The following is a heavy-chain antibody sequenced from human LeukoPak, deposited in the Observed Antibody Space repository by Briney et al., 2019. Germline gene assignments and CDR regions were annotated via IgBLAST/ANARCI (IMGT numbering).Heavy chain of an antibody. Sequence: PSETLSLTCAVYGGSFSGYYWSWIRQPPGKGLEWIGEINHSGSTNYNPSLKGRVTISVDTSKNQFSLKLSSVTAADTAVYYCARVAITYSSGWYPRDYWGQGTLVTVSS. CDR1: GGSFSGYY. D-gene: IGHD6-19*01. V-gene: IGHV4-34*01. J-gene: IGHJ4*02. CDR3: ARVAITYSSGWYPRDY. CDR2: INHSGST.